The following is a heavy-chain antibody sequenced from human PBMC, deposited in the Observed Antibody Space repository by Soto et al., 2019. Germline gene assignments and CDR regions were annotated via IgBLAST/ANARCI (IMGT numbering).Heavy chain of an antibody. D-gene: IGHD1-26*01. CDR1: GGSISSSSYY. V-gene: IGHV4-39*07. J-gene: IGHJ4*02. CDR2: IYYSGST. Sequence: PSETLSLTCTVSGGSISSSSYYWGWIRQPPGKGLEWIGSIYYSGSTYYNPSLKSRVTISVDTSKNQFSLKLSSVTAADTAVYYCARGSWPVVSHYWGQGTLVTVSS. CDR3: ARGSWPVVSHY.